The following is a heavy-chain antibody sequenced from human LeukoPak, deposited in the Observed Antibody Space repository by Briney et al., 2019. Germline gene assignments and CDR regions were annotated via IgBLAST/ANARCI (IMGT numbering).Heavy chain of an antibody. CDR3: ARAWPEVGFDP. V-gene: IGHV4-34*01. Sequence: SETLSLTCAVYGESFSAYSWNWIRQSPGKGLEWIGEINHSGSTNYNPSLKSRVTISVDTSKNQFSLKLSSVTAADTAVYYCARAWPEVGFDPWGQGTLVTVSS. J-gene: IGHJ5*02. CDR1: GESFSAYS. CDR2: INHSGST. D-gene: IGHD5-12*01.